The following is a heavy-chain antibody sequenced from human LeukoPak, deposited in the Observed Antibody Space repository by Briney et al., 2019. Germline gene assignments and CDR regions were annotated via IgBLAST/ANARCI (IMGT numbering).Heavy chain of an antibody. Sequence: GGSLRLSCAVSGFNVRSNYMTWVRQAPGKGLEWVSVLHSGGDTYYADSVEGRFTISRDNSENTVYLQMNSLRAEDTAVYYCARGKVYYYYDYWGQGTPVAVSS. CDR1: GFNVRSNY. CDR2: LHSGGDT. D-gene: IGHD5/OR15-5a*01. J-gene: IGHJ4*02. V-gene: IGHV3-53*01. CDR3: ARGKVYYYYDY.